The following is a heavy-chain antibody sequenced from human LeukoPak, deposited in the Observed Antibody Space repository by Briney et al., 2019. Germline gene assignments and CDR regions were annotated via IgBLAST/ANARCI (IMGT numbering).Heavy chain of an antibody. CDR2: ISDSGGRT. CDR3: AKRGVVIRVILVGFHKEAYYFDS. J-gene: IGHJ4*02. CDR1: GITLSNYG. D-gene: IGHD3-22*01. V-gene: IGHV3-23*01. Sequence: LSGGSLRLSCAVSGITLSNYGMSWVRQAPGKGLEWVAGISDSGGRTNYADSVKGRFTISRDKPKNTLYLQMNSLRAADTAVYFCAKRGVVIRVILVGFHKEAYYFDSWGQGALVTVSS.